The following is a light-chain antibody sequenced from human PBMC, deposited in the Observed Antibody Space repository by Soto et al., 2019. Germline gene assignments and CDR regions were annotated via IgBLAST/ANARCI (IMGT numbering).Light chain of an antibody. J-gene: IGKJ1*01. CDR1: QNVSTW. Sequence: ILLTQSPSSLSASVGDSVTITCRPSQNVSTWLAWYQQKSGKXPXXLIYDVSNLESGVPSRFSGSGSGTEFRLTIRGLQPDDSATYDCQQYDSYRTFGQGTKVDIK. V-gene: IGKV1-5*01. CDR2: DVS. CDR3: QQYDSYRT.